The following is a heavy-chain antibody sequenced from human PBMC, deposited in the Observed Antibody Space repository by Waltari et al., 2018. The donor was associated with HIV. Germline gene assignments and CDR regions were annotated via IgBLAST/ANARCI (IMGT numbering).Heavy chain of an antibody. CDR1: GFTFSSYG. D-gene: IGHD4-17*01. V-gene: IGHV3-30*18. CDR3: AKGGDYGDYLYYFDY. Sequence: QVQLVESGGGVVQPGRSLRLSCAAAGFTFSSYGMHWVRQAPGKGLEWVAVISYDGSNKYYADSVKGRFTISRDNSKNTLYLQMNSLRAEDTAVYYCAKGGDYGDYLYYFDYWGQGTLVTVSS. J-gene: IGHJ4*02. CDR2: ISYDGSNK.